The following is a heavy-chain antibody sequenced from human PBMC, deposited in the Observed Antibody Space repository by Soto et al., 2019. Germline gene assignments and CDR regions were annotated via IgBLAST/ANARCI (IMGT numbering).Heavy chain of an antibody. CDR1: GFTFSSYG. CDR3: AKEVESSLIAGTSGMDV. Sequence: PGGSLRLSCAASGFTFSSYGMHWVRQAPGKGLEWVAVISYDGSNKYYADSVKGRFTISRDNSKNTLYLQMNSLRAEDTAVYYCAKEVESSLIAGTSGMDVWGQATTVTVSS. J-gene: IGHJ6*02. V-gene: IGHV3-30*18. D-gene: IGHD1-20*01. CDR2: ISYDGSNK.